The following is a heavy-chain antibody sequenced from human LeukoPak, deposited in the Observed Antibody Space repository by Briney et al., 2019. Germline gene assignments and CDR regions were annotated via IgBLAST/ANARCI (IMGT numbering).Heavy chain of an antibody. D-gene: IGHD3-10*01. V-gene: IGHV4-38-2*02. J-gene: IGHJ3*02. Sequence: PSETLSLTCTVSGYSISSGYYWGWIRQPPGKGLEWIVNIYHTGSTYYNPSLKSRVTISVDTSKNQFSLKLSSVTAADTAVYYCAKSNGYGLIDIWGQGTMVTVSS. CDR1: GYSISSGYY. CDR3: AKSNGYGLIDI. CDR2: IYHTGST.